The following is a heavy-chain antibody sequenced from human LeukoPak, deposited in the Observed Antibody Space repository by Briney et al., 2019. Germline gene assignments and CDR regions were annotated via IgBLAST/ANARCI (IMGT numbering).Heavy chain of an antibody. CDR3: ARPFIETPSLGALDY. J-gene: IGHJ4*02. CDR2: INPDSGGT. D-gene: IGHD4-23*01. Sequence: ASVKVSCKASGYTFTDCYMHWVRQASGQGLEWMGWINPDSGGTNYAQNFQGRVTMTRDTSISTAYMELSRLRSDDTAVYYCARPFIETPSLGALDYWGQGTLVTVSS. CDR1: GYTFTDCY. V-gene: IGHV1-2*02.